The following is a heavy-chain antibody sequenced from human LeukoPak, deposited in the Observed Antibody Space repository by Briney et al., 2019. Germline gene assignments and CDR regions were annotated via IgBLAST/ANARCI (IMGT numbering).Heavy chain of an antibody. CDR1: GYTFTDYY. CDR2: INPDNGST. CDR3: TREARVGNWFDP. J-gene: IGHJ5*02. V-gene: IGHV1-2*02. D-gene: IGHD2-2*01. Sequence: GASVKVSCRASGYTFTDYYIHWVRQAPGQGLEWMGWINPDNGSTNYAQKFQGRVTMTRDTSIRTVYMDLSRLRSDDTAVFYCTREARVGNWFDPWGQGTQVTVSS.